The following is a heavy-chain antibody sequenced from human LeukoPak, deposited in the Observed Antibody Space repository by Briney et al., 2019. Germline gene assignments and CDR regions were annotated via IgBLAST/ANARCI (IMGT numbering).Heavy chain of an antibody. CDR2: ISGSGDIT. V-gene: IGHV3-23*01. CDR3: AKELQGGRTFEY. J-gene: IGHJ4*02. CDR1: GFTFSSSY. D-gene: IGHD1-1*01. Sequence: GKSLKISCAASGFTFSSSYMGWVRQAPGKGLEWVSEISGSGDITFYPDSVKGRFTISRDNSKGTLYMQMNSLRVEDTAVYYCAKELQGGRTFEYWGQGTLVTVSS.